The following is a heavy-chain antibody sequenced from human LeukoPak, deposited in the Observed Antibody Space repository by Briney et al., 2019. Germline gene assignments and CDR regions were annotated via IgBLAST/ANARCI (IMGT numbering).Heavy chain of an antibody. D-gene: IGHD6-13*01. Sequence: SETLSLTCTVSGGSISSSSYYWGWLRQPPGKGLEWIGSIYYSGSTYYNPSLKSRVTISVDTSKNQFSLKLSSVTAADTAVYYCARHPGYSSSWYGNWLDPWGQGTLVTVSS. CDR2: IYYSGST. CDR1: GGSISSSSYY. J-gene: IGHJ5*02. CDR3: ARHPGYSSSWYGNWLDP. V-gene: IGHV4-39*01.